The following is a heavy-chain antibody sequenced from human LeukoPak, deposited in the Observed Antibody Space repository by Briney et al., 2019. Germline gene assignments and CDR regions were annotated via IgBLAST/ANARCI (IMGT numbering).Heavy chain of an antibody. CDR3: ARDHYGSGSYTRRWFDP. J-gene: IGHJ5*02. CDR1: GGSISSYY. D-gene: IGHD3-10*01. Sequence: PSETLSLTCTVSGGSISSYYWSWIRQPAGKGLEWIGRIYTSGSTNYNPSLKSRVTMSVDTSKNQFSLKLSSVTAADTAVYYCARDHYGSGSYTRRWFDPWGQGTLVTVSS. CDR2: IYTSGST. V-gene: IGHV4-4*07.